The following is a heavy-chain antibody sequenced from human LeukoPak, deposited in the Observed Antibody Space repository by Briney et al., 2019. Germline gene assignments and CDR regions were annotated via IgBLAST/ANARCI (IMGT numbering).Heavy chain of an antibody. V-gene: IGHV4-4*02. CDR1: GGSISSSNW. Sequence: PSETLSLTCAVSGGSISSSNWWSWVRQPPGKGLEWIGEIYHSGSTNYNPSLKSRVTISVDKSKNQFSLKLSSVTAADTGVYYCASIFSGSFGWFDPWGQGTLVTVS. D-gene: IGHD3-3*01. CDR3: ASIFSGSFGWFDP. CDR2: IYHSGST. J-gene: IGHJ5*02.